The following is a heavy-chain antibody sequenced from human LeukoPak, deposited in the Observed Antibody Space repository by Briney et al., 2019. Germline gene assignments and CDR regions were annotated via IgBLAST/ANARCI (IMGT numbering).Heavy chain of an antibody. CDR3: THRVRRTGLGMGYFDY. Sequence: SGPTLVKPTQTLTLTCTFSGFSLSTHAVGVGWIRQPPGKALEWLALIFWDDDKRYSPSLKSRLTITKDTSKNQVVLRMANMDPVDTATYYCTHRVRRTGLGMGYFDYWGQGTLVTVSS. CDR1: GFSLSTHAVG. CDR2: IFWDDDK. D-gene: IGHD3/OR15-3a*01. J-gene: IGHJ4*02. V-gene: IGHV2-5*02.